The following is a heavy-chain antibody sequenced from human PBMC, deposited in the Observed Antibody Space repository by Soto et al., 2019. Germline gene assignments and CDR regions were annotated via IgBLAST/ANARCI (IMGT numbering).Heavy chain of an antibody. D-gene: IGHD3-22*01. CDR2: IYYSGST. J-gene: IGHJ6*02. V-gene: IGHV4-59*01. Sequence: SETLSLTCTVSGGSISSYYWSWIRQPPGKGLEWIGYIYYSGSTNYNPSLKSRVTISVDTSKNQFSLKLSSVTAADTAVYYCARENRVVAANPYYYYYYGMDVWGRGTTVTVSS. CDR1: GGSISSYY. CDR3: ARENRVVAANPYYYYYYGMDV.